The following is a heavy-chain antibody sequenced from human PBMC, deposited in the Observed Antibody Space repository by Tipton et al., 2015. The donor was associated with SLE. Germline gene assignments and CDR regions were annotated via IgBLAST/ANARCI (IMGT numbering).Heavy chain of an antibody. CDR2: INHRGST. CDR3: ARSGPTRGFIYYMDV. J-gene: IGHJ6*03. CDR1: GGSFSDYY. D-gene: IGHD1-26*01. Sequence: TLSLTCAVSGGSFSDYYWTWIRQPPGKGLEWIGEINHRGSTNYNPSLKSRVTISVDKSKNQFSLKLSSVTAADTAVYYCARSGPTRGFIYYMDVWCKETTVSFPS. V-gene: IGHV4-34*01.